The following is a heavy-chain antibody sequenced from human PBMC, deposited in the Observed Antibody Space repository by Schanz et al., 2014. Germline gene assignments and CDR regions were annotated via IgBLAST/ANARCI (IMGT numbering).Heavy chain of an antibody. J-gene: IGHJ3*02. CDR2: TNPNGGA. CDR1: GYTFTSNA. V-gene: IGHV1-2*02. Sequence: QVHLVQSGSELKKPGASVKVSCKASGYTFTSNALNWVRQAPGQGLEWMGVTNPNGGAEFAQKFQGRISMTRDTSTTTFYMELSSLTSDDTAVYYCARDIQYHYDTSGPVGAFDIWGQGTVVTVSS. D-gene: IGHD3-22*01. CDR3: ARDIQYHYDTSGPVGAFDI.